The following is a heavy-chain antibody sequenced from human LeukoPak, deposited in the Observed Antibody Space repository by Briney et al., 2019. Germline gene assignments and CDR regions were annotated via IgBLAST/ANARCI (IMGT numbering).Heavy chain of an antibody. Sequence: GGSLRLSYAASGFTFSDSAMTWVRQAPGKGLDWVSLISFSGANSYYADSVKGRFTISRDNSKDTLFLQMNSLRAEDTAIYYCARDIQLSTWGLGTMVTASS. CDR2: ISFSGANS. D-gene: IGHD5-24*01. V-gene: IGHV3-23*01. CDR1: GFTFSDSA. CDR3: ARDIQLST. J-gene: IGHJ3*01.